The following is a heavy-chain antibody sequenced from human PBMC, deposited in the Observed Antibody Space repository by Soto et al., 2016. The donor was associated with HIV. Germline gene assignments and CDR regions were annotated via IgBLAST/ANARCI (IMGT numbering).Heavy chain of an antibody. Sequence: QVQLQESGPGLVKPSETLSLTCAVSNGFITSYYWTWIRQPPGKGLEWIAYRYYNGTTYYNPSLKSRLTISINMSKKHFSLKLTSVTAADTAIYYCATTTTTITPAHFDHWGQGYWSPFP. V-gene: IGHV4-59*13. CDR2: RYYNGTT. CDR3: ATTTTTITPAHFDH. CDR1: NGFITSYY. D-gene: IGHD3-10*01. J-gene: IGHJ4*02.